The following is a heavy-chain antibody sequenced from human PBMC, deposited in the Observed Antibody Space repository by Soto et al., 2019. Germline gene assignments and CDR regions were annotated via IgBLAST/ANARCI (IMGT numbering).Heavy chain of an antibody. CDR3: ARDLGYCRSGTCQREWFDP. Sequence: QVQLVQSGAEVKKPGTSVKVSCTASGYTFSSHGISWVRQAPGQGLQWIGWVSGDNGNTNYAQSLQGRVTMTTDTSTNTGHMELRSLRSDDTAVYYCARDLGYCRSGTCQREWFDPWGQGTLVIVSS. V-gene: IGHV1-18*01. J-gene: IGHJ5*02. D-gene: IGHD2-15*01. CDR2: VSGDNGNT. CDR1: GYTFSSHG.